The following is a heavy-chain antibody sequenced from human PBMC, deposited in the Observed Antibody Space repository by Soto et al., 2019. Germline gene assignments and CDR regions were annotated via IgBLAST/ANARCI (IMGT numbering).Heavy chain of an antibody. CDR1: GYSFTSYW. V-gene: IGHV5-51*01. Sequence: GGFQKISFKCCGYSFTSYWIGWVPQMPGKGLEGRGIIYPGDSDTRYSPSFQRQLTISADKSISTAYLQWSSLKASENAMYYFSRRIGAYYYWFDVWGQGTMVTVSS. J-gene: IGHJ5*01. D-gene: IGHD1-26*01. CDR2: IYPGDSDT. CDR3: SRRIGAYYYWFDV.